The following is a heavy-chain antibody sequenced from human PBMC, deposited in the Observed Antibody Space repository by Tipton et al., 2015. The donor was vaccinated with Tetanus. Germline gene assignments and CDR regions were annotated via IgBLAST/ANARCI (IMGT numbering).Heavy chain of an antibody. Sequence: TLSLTCSVSGGSISNENHYWGWIRQTAGKGLEWIGSVYYSGITDYNSFLKSRVTISVDTSKNQFSLKVRSVTATDTAVYYCARHSIMGTKAFDSWGQGTLVTVSS. CDR1: GGSISNENHY. J-gene: IGHJ4*02. D-gene: IGHD1-14*01. V-gene: IGHV4-39*01. CDR2: VYYSGIT. CDR3: ARHSIMGTKAFDS.